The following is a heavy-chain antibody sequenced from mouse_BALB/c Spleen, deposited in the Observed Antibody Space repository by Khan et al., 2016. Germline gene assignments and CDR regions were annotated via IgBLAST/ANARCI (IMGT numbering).Heavy chain of an antibody. Sequence: VQLKQSGPGLVKPSQSLSLTCIVTGYSITSDYAWNWIRQFPGNKLEWMGYISYSGSTSYNPSLKSRISITRDKSKNQFCLQLHFVTTVDAGTYDCARDYYCSSYFDYLGLGNTLTVSS. D-gene: IGHD1-1*01. J-gene: IGHJ2*01. CDR2: ISYSGST. V-gene: IGHV3-2*02. CDR3: ARDYYCSSYFDY. CDR1: GYSITSDYA.